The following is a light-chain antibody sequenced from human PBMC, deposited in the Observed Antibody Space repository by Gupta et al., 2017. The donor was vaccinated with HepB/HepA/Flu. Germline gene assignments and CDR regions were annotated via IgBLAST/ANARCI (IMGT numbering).Light chain of an antibody. CDR1: QSVSSY. J-gene: IGKJ5*01. CDR2: DAS. CDR3: QQRSNWPT. V-gene: IGKV3-11*01. Sequence: EIVLTQSPATLSLSQGESATLSCRASQSVSSYLAWYQQKPGQAPRLLIYDASNRATGIPARFSGSGSGTDFTLTISSLEPEDFAVYYCQQRSNWPTFGQGTRLEIK.